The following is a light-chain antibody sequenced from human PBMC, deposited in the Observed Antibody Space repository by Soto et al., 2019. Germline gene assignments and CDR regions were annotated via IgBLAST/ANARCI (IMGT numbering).Light chain of an antibody. J-gene: IGLJ1*01. CDR1: SSDVGGYNY. V-gene: IGLV2-14*01. Sequence: HSVLTQPASVSGSPGQSITISCTGTSSDVGGYNYVSWYQQHPGKAPKLMIYEVTNRPSGVSSRFSGSKSGNTASLTISGLQAEDEADYYCSSYTSSSSYVFGTGTKVTVL. CDR3: SSYTSSSSYV. CDR2: EVT.